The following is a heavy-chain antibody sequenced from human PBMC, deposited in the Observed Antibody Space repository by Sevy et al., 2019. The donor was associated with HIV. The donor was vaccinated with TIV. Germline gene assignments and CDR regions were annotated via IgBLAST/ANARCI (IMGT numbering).Heavy chain of an antibody. CDR1: GFTFSSYG. D-gene: IGHD1-26*01. J-gene: IGHJ6*02. V-gene: IGHV3-30*18. Sequence: GGSLRLSCAASGFTFSSYGMHWVRQAQGKGLEWVAVISYDGSNKYYADSVKGRFTISRDNSKNTLYLQMNSLRAEDTAVYYCAKDGGVGATGYYYGMDVWGQGTTVTVSS. CDR3: AKDGGVGATGYYYGMDV. CDR2: ISYDGSNK.